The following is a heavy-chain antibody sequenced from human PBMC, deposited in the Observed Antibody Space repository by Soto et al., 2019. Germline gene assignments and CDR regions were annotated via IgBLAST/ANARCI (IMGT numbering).Heavy chain of an antibody. V-gene: IGHV1-46*02. CDR1: GYTFNTYY. CDR2: IHPSGGGT. J-gene: IGHJ4*02. CDR3: ARGGHIAVVTASFDY. D-gene: IGHD2-21*02. Sequence: ASLKVSCKPSGYTFNTYYLHWVRQAPGQALEWMGVIHPSGGGTTYAQKFLGRVTVTRDTSTSTVFMELSSLRSDDTAVYYCARGGHIAVVTASFDYWGLG.